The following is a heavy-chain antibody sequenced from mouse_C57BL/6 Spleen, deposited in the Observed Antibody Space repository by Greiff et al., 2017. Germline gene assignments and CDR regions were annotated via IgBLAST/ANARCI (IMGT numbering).Heavy chain of an antibody. J-gene: IGHJ4*01. CDR3: ARSVAPRYAMDY. CDR2: IYPGSGST. CDR1: GYTFTSYW. Sequence: QVQLQQPGAELVKPGASVKMSCKASGYTFTSYWMTWVKQRPGQGLEWIGDIYPGSGSTNYNEKFKSKATLTVDPSSSTAYLQLRSLPSEDSAVYASARSVAPRYAMDYWGQGTSVTVSS. V-gene: IGHV1-55*01.